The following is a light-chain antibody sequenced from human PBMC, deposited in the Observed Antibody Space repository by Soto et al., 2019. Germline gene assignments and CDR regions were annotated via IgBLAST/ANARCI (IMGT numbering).Light chain of an antibody. V-gene: IGKV1-5*01. CDR2: DAS. CDR3: QQYNSYSPT. Sequence: DIQMTQSPSTLSASVGDRVTITCRASQSISSWLAWYQQKPGKAPKLLIYDASSLESGVPSRFSGSGSGTEVTLTISSVQPDDFAPYYCQQYNSYSPTFGQGTKREIK. CDR1: QSISSW. J-gene: IGKJ2*01.